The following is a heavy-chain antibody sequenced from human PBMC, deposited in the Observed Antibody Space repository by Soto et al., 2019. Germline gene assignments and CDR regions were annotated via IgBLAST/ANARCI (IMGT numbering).Heavy chain of an antibody. J-gene: IGHJ5*02. CDR2: ISGSGGST. CDR3: LLDIVVVPAAIGAIRGNWFDP. V-gene: IGHV3-23*01. CDR1: GFTFSSYA. D-gene: IGHD2-2*01. Sequence: PGGSLRLSCAASGFTFSSYAMSWVRQAPGKGLEWVSAISGSGGSTYYADSVKGRFTISRDNSKNTLYLQMNSLRAEDTAVYYCLLDIVVVPAAIGAIRGNWFDPWGQGTLVTVSS.